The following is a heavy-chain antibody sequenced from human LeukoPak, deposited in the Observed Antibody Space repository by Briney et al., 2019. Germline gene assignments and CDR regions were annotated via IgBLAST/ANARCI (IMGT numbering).Heavy chain of an antibody. V-gene: IGHV3-15*01. J-gene: IGHJ4*02. D-gene: IGHD6-13*01. CDR1: GFTSSNAW. Sequence: PGGSLRLSCAASGFTSSNAWMSWVRQAPGKGLEWVGRIKSKTDGGTTDYAAPVKGRFTISRDDSKNTLYLQMNSLKTEDTAVYYCTTWYSSSWYTRLDYWGQGTLVTVSS. CDR2: IKSKTDGGTT. CDR3: TTWYSSSWYTRLDY.